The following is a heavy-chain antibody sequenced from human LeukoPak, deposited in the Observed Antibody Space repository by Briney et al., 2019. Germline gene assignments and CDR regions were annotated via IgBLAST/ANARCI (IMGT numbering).Heavy chain of an antibody. CDR3: ARNVGVVVVPAATEVFDY. D-gene: IGHD2-2*01. V-gene: IGHV4-34*01. CDR2: INHSGGT. J-gene: IGHJ4*02. Sequence: SETLSLTCAVYGGSFSGYYWSWIRQPPGKGLEWIGEINHSGGTNYNPSLKSRVTISVDTSKNQFSLKLSSVTAADTAVYYCARNVGVVVVPAATEVFDYWGQGTLVTVSS. CDR1: GGSFSGYY.